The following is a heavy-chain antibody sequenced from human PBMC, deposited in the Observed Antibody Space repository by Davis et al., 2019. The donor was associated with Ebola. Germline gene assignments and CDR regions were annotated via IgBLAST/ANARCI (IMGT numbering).Heavy chain of an antibody. J-gene: IGHJ5*02. CDR2: ISSSSTVI. CDR1: GFTFSTYT. CDR3: APMGVDLFDP. V-gene: IGHV3-48*02. D-gene: IGHD3-3*01. Sequence: GESLKISCAASGFTFSTYTMNWVRQAPGKGLEWVSYISSSSTVIYYADSVKGRFTISRDNAKNSLYLQMNSLRDEDTAAYYCAPMGVDLFDPWGQGTLVTVSS.